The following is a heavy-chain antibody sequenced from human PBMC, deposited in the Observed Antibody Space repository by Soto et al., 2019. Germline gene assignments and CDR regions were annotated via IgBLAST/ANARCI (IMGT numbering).Heavy chain of an antibody. CDR1: GGSIGSYY. Sequence: QVQLQESGPGLVKPSETLSLTCSVSGGSIGSYYWSWIRQPPGKGLEWIGCLYYSGSTNYNPSLKRRVTISVDTSKRQFSLKLSSVTAADTAVYYCARGGWRQIDYWGQGTLVTVSS. CDR2: LYYSGST. CDR3: ARGGWRQIDY. V-gene: IGHV4-59*08. J-gene: IGHJ4*02. D-gene: IGHD3-3*01.